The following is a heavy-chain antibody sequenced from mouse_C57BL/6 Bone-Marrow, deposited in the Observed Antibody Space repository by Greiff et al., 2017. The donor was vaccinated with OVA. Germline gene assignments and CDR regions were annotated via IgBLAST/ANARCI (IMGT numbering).Heavy chain of an antibody. CDR3: ARIYYDYAYFDV. CDR2: ISNGGGST. Sequence: EVKVVESGGGLVQPGGSLKLSCAASGFTFSDYYMYWVRQTPEKRLEWVAYISNGGGSTYYPDTVKGRFTISRDNAKNTLYLQMSRLKSEDTAMYYCARIYYDYAYFDVWGTGTTVTVSS. D-gene: IGHD2-4*01. CDR1: GFTFSDYY. V-gene: IGHV5-12*01. J-gene: IGHJ1*03.